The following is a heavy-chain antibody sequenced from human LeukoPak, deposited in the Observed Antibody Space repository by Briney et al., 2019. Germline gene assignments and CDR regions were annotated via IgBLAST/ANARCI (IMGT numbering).Heavy chain of an antibody. CDR3: ARVGTRAMAGPIDY. J-gene: IGHJ4*02. D-gene: IGHD5-18*01. CDR1: GGSFSGYY. Sequence: SETLSLICAVYGGSFSGYYWSWIRQPPGKGLEWIGEINHSGSTNYNPSLKSRVTISVDTSKNQFSLKLSSVTAADTAVYYCARVGTRAMAGPIDYWGQGTLVTVSS. V-gene: IGHV4-34*01. CDR2: INHSGST.